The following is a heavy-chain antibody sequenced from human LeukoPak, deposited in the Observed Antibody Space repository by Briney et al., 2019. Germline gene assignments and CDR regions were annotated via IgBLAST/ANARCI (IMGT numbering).Heavy chain of an antibody. V-gene: IGHV1-18*01. J-gene: IGHJ6*03. CDR1: GYTFTSYG. Sequence: ASVKVSRKASGYTFTSYGISWVRQAPGQGLEWMGWISAYNGNTNYAQKLQGRVTITADESTSTAYMELSSLRSEDTAVYYCARPEKRTIFGVVITDPYYYYYMDVWGKGTTVTVSS. CDR2: ISAYNGNT. CDR3: ARPEKRTIFGVVITDPYYYYYMDV. D-gene: IGHD3-3*01.